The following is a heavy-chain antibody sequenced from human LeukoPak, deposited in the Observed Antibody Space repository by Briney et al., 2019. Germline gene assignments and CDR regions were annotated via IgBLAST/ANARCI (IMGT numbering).Heavy chain of an antibody. Sequence: SVKVSCTASGGTFSSYAISWVRQAPGQGLEWMGGIIPIFGTANYAQKFQGRVTITADESTSTAYMELSSLRSEDTAVYYCARGQSYDFWSTISYYFDYWGQGTLVTVSS. CDR1: GGTFSSYA. J-gene: IGHJ4*02. CDR3: ARGQSYDFWSTISYYFDY. D-gene: IGHD3-3*01. CDR2: IIPIFGTA. V-gene: IGHV1-69*13.